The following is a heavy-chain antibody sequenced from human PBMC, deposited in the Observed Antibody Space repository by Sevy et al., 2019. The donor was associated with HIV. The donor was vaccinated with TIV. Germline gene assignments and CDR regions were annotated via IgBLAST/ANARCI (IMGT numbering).Heavy chain of an antibody. Sequence: GGSLRLSCAASGITFSSYAMSWVRQAPGKGLEWVSGISAGGGRTYHADSVKGRFTMSGDKSKNTLYLQMNSLTAEDTAVYYCASLLTEDPFVIWGQGTMVTVSS. CDR2: ISAGGGRT. CDR3: ASLLTEDPFVI. D-gene: IGHD3-10*01. CDR1: GITFSSYA. V-gene: IGHV3-23*01. J-gene: IGHJ3*02.